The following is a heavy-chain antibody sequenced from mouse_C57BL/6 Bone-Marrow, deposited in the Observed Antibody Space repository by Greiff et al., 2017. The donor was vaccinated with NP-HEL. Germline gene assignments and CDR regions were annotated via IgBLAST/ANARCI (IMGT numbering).Heavy chain of an antibody. J-gene: IGHJ1*03. CDR1: GYAFSSSW. V-gene: IGHV1-82*01. Sequence: QVQLKESGPELVKPGASVKISCKASGYAFSSSWMNWVKQRPGKGLEWIGRIYPGDGDTNYNGKFKGKATLTADKSSSTAYMQLSSLTSEDSAVYFCARSGYGSSYPWWYFDVWGTGTTVTVSS. D-gene: IGHD1-1*01. CDR2: IYPGDGDT. CDR3: ARSGYGSSYPWWYFDV.